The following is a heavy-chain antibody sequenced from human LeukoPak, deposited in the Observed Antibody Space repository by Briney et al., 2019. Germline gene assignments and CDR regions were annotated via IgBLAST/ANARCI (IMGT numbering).Heavy chain of an antibody. V-gene: IGHV4-34*01. CDR1: GGSFSGYY. CDR2: INHSGST. J-gene: IGHJ4*02. Sequence: SETLSLTSAVYGGSFSGYYWSWIRQPPGKGLEWIGEINHSGSTNYNPSLKSRVTISVDTSKNQFSLKLSSVTAADTAVYYCAGSSSWYSSDYWGQGTLVTVSS. D-gene: IGHD6-13*01. CDR3: AGSSSWYSSDY.